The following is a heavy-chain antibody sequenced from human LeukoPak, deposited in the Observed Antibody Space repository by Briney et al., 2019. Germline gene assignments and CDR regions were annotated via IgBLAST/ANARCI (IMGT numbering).Heavy chain of an antibody. CDR2: IYYSGST. CDR3: AGGMDGYNFYYFDY. CDR1: GGSISSSSYY. D-gene: IGHD5-24*01. J-gene: IGHJ4*02. V-gene: IGHV4-39*07. Sequence: SETLSLTCTVSGGSISSSSYYWGWIRQPPGKGLEWIGSIYYSGSTYYNPSLKSRVTISVDTSKNQFSLKLSSVTAADTAVYYCAGGMDGYNFYYFDYWGQGTLVTVSS.